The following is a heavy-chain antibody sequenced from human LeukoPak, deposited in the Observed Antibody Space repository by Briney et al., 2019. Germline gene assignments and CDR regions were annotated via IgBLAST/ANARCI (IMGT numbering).Heavy chain of an antibody. V-gene: IGHV3-48*02. CDR1: EFTFSSYS. CDR2: ITGSSNTM. D-gene: IGHD5-12*01. J-gene: IGHJ4*02. CDR3: ASPHSGYG. Sequence: GGSLRLSCVASEFTFSSYSMNWVRQSPGKGLEWVSYITGSSNTMYYADSVKGRFTISRDNAKKSLYLQMNSLRDEDTAIYYCASPHSGYGWGQGTLVTVSS.